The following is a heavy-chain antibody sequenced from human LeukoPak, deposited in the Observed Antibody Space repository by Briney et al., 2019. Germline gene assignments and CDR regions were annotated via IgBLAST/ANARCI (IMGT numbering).Heavy chain of an antibody. J-gene: IGHJ6*03. CDR1: GGTFSSYA. CDR3: ARAHDGDGLDYYYMDV. V-gene: IGHV1-69*01. D-gene: IGHD4-17*01. CDR2: IIPIFGTA. Sequence: GSSVKVSCKASGGTFSSYAISWVRQAPGQGLEWMGGIIPIFGTANYAQKFQGRVTITADESTSTAYMELSSLISEDTAVYYCARAHDGDGLDYYYMDVWGKGTTVTVSS.